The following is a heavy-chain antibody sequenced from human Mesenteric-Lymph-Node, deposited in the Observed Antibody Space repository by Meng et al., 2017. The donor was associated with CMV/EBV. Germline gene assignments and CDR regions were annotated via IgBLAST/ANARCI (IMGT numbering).Heavy chain of an antibody. CDR1: GFTFSSYA. Sequence: GESLKISCAASGFTFSSYAMSWVRQAPRKGLEWVSAISGSGGSTYYADSVKGRFTISRDNSKNTLYLQMNSLRAEDTAVYYCAKSRSSSTSITPLGNYWGQGTLVTVSS. CDR3: AKSRSSSTSITPLGNY. J-gene: IGHJ4*02. V-gene: IGHV3-23*01. D-gene: IGHD2-2*01. CDR2: ISGSGGST.